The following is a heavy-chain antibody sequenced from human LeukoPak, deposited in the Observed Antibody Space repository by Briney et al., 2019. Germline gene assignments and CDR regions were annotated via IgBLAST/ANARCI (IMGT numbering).Heavy chain of an antibody. J-gene: IGHJ4*02. CDR2: IYYSGST. CDR1: GGSISSSSYY. D-gene: IGHD4-17*01. V-gene: IGHV4-39*01. CDR3: ATNYGDRPYYFGY. Sequence: SETLSLTCTVSGGSISSSSYYWGWIRQPPGKGLEWIGSIYYSGSTYYNPSLKSRVTISVDTSENQFSLKLSSVTAADTAVYYCATNYGDRPYYFGYWGQGTLVTVSS.